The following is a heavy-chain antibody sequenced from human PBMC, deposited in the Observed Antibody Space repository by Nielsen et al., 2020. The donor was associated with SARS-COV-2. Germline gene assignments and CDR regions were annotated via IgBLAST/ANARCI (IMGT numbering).Heavy chain of an antibody. CDR2: INTNTGNP. CDR3: ARESGESTFDP. CDR1: GYTFTSYD. J-gene: IGHJ5*02. Sequence: ASVKVSCKASGYTFTSYDINWVRQATGQGLEWMGWINTNTGNPTYAQGFTGRFVFSLDTSVSTAYLQISSLKAEDTAVYYCARESGESTFDPWGQGTLVTVSS. V-gene: IGHV7-4-1*02. D-gene: IGHD3-10*01.